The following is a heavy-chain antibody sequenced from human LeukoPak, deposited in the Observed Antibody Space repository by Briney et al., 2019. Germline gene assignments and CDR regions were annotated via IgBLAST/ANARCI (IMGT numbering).Heavy chain of an antibody. Sequence: GGSLRLSCAASGFRFSNYAMNWVRQAPGKGLEWVSLIIGSSGDTFYADSVKGRFTITRDNSKNTLFLQMNSLRAEDTALYYCAKGAYDYIEMGYIDYWGQGTLVTVSS. V-gene: IGHV3-23*01. CDR2: IIGSSGDT. CDR1: GFRFSNYA. D-gene: IGHD5-12*01. CDR3: AKGAYDYIEMGYIDY. J-gene: IGHJ4*02.